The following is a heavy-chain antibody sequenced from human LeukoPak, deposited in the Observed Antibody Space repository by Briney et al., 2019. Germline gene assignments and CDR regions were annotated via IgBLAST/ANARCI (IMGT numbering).Heavy chain of an antibody. Sequence: PGGSLRLSCAASGFTFSSYNMNWVRQALGKGLEWVSSITSDSRYMYYADSVKGRFTISRHNAKRSLYLQMNSLRAEDTAVYYCARDLGGYGDYGTNFDYWGQGTLVTVSS. V-gene: IGHV3-21*01. CDR2: ITSDSRYM. J-gene: IGHJ4*02. D-gene: IGHD4-17*01. CDR1: GFTFSSYN. CDR3: ARDLGGYGDYGTNFDY.